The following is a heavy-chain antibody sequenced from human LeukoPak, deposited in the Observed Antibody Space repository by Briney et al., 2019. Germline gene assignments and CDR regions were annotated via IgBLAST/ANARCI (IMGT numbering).Heavy chain of an antibody. J-gene: IGHJ4*02. D-gene: IGHD3-22*01. CDR3: AKASAMIVVVSKHFDY. CDR1: GFTFSSYA. V-gene: IGHV3-23*01. Sequence: PGGSLRLSCAASGFTFSSYAMSWVRQAPGKGLEWVSTISGRGVSTYSADSVKGRFTISRDNSKNTLYLQMNSLRAEDTAVYYCAKASAMIVVVSKHFDYWGQGTLVTVSS. CDR2: ISGRGVST.